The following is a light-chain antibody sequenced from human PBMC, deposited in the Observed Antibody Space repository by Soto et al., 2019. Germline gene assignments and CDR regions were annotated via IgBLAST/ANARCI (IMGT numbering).Light chain of an antibody. CDR1: SSNIGAGHD. V-gene: IGLV1-40*01. CDR3: QSFDRSLTAWV. J-gene: IGLJ3*02. CDR2: GNS. Sequence: QSVLTQPPSVSGAPGQRVTISCTGSSSNIGAGHDVHWYRQLPGAAPTLLISGNSDRPSGVPDRFSGSKSGPSAALAISGLQTDDKADYYCQSFDRSLTAWVFGGGTKVTVL.